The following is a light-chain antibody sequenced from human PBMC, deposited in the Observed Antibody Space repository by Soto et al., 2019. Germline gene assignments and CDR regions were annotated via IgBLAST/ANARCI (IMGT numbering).Light chain of an antibody. CDR3: HQRTTWPLT. J-gene: IGKJ4*01. V-gene: IGKV3-11*01. CDR2: DAS. Sequence: EIVLTQSPATLSLSPGERATLSCRASQSISRYLAWYQQKPGQAPRLLIYDASNRAPGIPARFSGSGSGTDFTLTISSLEPEDFAVYYCHQRTTWPLTFGGGTKVEIK. CDR1: QSISRY.